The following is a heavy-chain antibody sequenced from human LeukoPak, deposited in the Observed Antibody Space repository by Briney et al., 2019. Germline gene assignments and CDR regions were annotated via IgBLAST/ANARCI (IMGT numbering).Heavy chain of an antibody. J-gene: IGHJ4*02. Sequence: TGGSLRLSCAASGFTFSSYAMSWVRQAPGKGLEWVSRIVGSGGATYYEDSVKGRFTISRDNSKNTVYLQMNSLRAEDTAVYYCAKMSGGCSTTTCSNFDYWGQGTLVTVSS. CDR2: IVGSGGAT. V-gene: IGHV3-23*01. CDR1: GFTFSSYA. D-gene: IGHD2-2*01. CDR3: AKMSGGCSTTTCSNFDY.